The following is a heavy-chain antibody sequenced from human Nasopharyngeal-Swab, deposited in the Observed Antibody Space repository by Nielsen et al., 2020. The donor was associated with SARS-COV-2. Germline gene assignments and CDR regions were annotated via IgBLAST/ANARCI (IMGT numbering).Heavy chain of an antibody. J-gene: IGHJ2*01. Sequence: GGSLRLSCAASGFTFSSYGMHWVRQAPGKGLEWVAVISYDGSNKYYADSVKGRFTISRDNSKNTLYLQMNSLRAEDTAVYYCAKGIAARRSWYFDLWGRGTLVTVSS. CDR1: GFTFSSYG. CDR3: AKGIAARRSWYFDL. V-gene: IGHV3-30*18. D-gene: IGHD6-6*01. CDR2: ISYDGSNK.